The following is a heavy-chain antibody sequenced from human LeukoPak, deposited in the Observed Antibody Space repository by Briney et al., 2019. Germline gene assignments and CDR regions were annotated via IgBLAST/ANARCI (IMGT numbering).Heavy chain of an antibody. D-gene: IGHD5-18*01. CDR1: GYTLTELS. Sequence: ASVKVSCKVSGYTLTELSMHWVRQAPGKGLEWMGGFDPEDGETIYAQKFQGRVTMTEDTSTDTAYMELSSLRSEDTAVYYCATGYTAARPGPAWTEIFSPTGNAFDIWGQGTMVTVSS. J-gene: IGHJ3*02. V-gene: IGHV1-24*01. CDR2: FDPEDGET. CDR3: ATGYTAARPGPAWTEIFSPTGNAFDI.